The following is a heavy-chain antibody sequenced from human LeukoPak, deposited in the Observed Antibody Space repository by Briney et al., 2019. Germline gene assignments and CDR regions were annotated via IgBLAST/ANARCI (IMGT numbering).Heavy chain of an antibody. V-gene: IGHV3-23*01. CDR3: AKASTIAAADPSFDY. D-gene: IGHD6-13*01. CDR1: GFTFSSYG. J-gene: IGHJ4*02. CDR2: ISGSGGST. Sequence: GGSLRLSCAASGFTFSSYGMSWVRQAPGKGLEWVSAISGSGGSTYYADSVKGRFTISRDNSKNTLYLQMNGLRAEDTAVYYCAKASTIAAADPSFDYWGQGTLVTVSS.